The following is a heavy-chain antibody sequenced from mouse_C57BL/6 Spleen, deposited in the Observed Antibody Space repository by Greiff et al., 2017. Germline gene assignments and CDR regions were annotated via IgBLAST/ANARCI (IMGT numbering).Heavy chain of an antibody. V-gene: IGHV7-3*01. CDR2: IRNKANGYTT. J-gene: IGHJ4*01. CDR3: ARCYYGSSYAMDY. D-gene: IGHD1-1*01. Sequence: DVKLVESGGGLVQPGGSLSLSCAASGFTFTDYYMSWVRQPPGKALEWLGFIRNKANGYTTEYSASVKGRFTISRDNSQSILYLQMNALRAEDSATYYCARCYYGSSYAMDYWGQGTSVTVSS. CDR1: GFTFTDYY.